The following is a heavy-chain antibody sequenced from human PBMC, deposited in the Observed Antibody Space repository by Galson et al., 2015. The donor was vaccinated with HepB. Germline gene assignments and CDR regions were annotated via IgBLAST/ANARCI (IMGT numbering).Heavy chain of an antibody. D-gene: IGHD6-13*01. CDR1: GFTFSSYS. Sequence: SLRLSCAASGFTFSSYSMNWVRQAPGKGLEWVSYISSSSSTIYYADSVKGRFTISRDNAKNSLYLQMNSLRAEDTAVYYCARVSGQQPSPFEYWGQGTLVTVSS. J-gene: IGHJ4*02. V-gene: IGHV3-48*04. CDR2: ISSSSSTI. CDR3: ARVSGQQPSPFEY.